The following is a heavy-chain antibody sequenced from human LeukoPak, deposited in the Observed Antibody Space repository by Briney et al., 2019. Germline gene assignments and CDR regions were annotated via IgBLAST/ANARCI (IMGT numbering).Heavy chain of an antibody. V-gene: IGHV4-4*07. CDR1: GGSISGYS. J-gene: IGHJ4*02. Sequence: SETLSLTCTVSGGSISGYSWGWIRQPAGKGLEWIGHIYSSGTTNYNPSLKSRVTMSVDASKNQFSLGLTSVTAADTAVYYCARDQYYDILGYWGQGTLVTVSS. D-gene: IGHD3-9*01. CDR2: IYSSGTT. CDR3: ARDQYYDILGY.